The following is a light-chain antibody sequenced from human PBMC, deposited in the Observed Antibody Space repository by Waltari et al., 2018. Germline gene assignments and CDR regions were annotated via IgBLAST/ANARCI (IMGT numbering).Light chain of an antibody. J-gene: IGKJ5*01. Sequence: IQFTQSPSSLPTSVGDRVTITCRASQGINTYLAWYQQKSGKAPTLLIYAASTLQSGVPSRFSGSGSGTDFTLTISSLQPEDFATYYCQQLATYPITSGQGTRLEIK. CDR2: AAS. CDR3: QQLATYPIT. V-gene: IGKV1-9*01. CDR1: QGINTY.